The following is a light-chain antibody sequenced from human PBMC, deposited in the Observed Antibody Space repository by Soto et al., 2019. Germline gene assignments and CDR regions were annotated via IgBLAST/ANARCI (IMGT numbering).Light chain of an antibody. CDR3: QQSHDFPYT. CDR1: QTVSTS. CDR2: TAA. Sequence: GGRVTITCRASQTVSTSLNWYQQKLGKAPNLLIYTAASLQSGAPSRFSGSGSGTDFTLTISSLQPEDFGTYYCQQSHDFPYTFGQGTKVDIK. V-gene: IGKV1-39*01. J-gene: IGKJ2*01.